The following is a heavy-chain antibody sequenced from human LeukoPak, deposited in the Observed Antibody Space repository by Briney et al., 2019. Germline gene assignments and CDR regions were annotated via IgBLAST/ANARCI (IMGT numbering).Heavy chain of an antibody. Sequence: TGGSLRLSCAASGFTLSNYDMNWVRQAPGKGLEWVSSISTSSRYIYYKDSVRGRFTSSRDQAKISLYLEMNGLRAEDTAVYYCARADCSSSTCYLRRSWFDPWGQGTLVTVSS. J-gene: IGHJ5*02. D-gene: IGHD2-2*01. CDR3: ARADCSSSTCYLRRSWFDP. CDR1: GFTLSNYD. V-gene: IGHV3-21*01. CDR2: ISTSSRYI.